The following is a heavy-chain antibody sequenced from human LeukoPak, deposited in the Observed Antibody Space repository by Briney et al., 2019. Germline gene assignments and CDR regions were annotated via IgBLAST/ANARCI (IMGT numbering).Heavy chain of an antibody. J-gene: IGHJ4*02. CDR2: IYSGGSI. D-gene: IGHD1-26*01. CDR1: GLTVRSNY. V-gene: IGHV3-53*01. CDR3: ARDPYSGSFYGDD. Sequence: GGSLRLSCAASGLTVRSNYMSWVRQAPGKGLEWVSVIYSGGSIYYADFVKGRFTISRDNSKNTLYLQMNSLRVEDTAAYYCARDPYSGSFYGDDWGQGTLVTVSS.